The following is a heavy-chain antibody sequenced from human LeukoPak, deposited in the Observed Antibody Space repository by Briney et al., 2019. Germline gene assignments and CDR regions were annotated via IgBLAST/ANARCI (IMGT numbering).Heavy chain of an antibody. CDR1: GFTFSSYS. V-gene: IGHV3-7*01. CDR2: IKQDGSEK. D-gene: IGHD6-6*01. Sequence: GGSLRLSCAASGFTFSSYSMNWVRQAPGKGLEWVANIKQDGSEKYYVDSVKGRFTISRDNAKNSLYLQMNSLRAEDTAVYYCATYSSSSPFDYWGQGTLVTVSS. CDR3: ATYSSSSPFDY. J-gene: IGHJ4*02.